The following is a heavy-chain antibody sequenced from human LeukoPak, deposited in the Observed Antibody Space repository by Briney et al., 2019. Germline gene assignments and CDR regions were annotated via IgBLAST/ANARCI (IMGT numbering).Heavy chain of an antibody. CDR1: GGSISSYY. J-gene: IGHJ4*02. D-gene: IGHD6-13*01. CDR3: ARGGSWIGADY. CDR2: IYYSGST. Sequence: PSETLSLTCTVSGGSISSYYWSWIRQPPGKGLEWIGYIYYSGSTNYNPSLRSRVTISVDTSKNQFSLILSSVSAADTAVYFCARGGSWIGADYWGQGTLVTVSS. V-gene: IGHV4-59*08.